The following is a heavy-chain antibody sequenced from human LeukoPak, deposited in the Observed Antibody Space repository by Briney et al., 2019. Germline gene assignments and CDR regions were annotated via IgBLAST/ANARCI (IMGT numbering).Heavy chain of an antibody. CDR2: IIPILGIA. D-gene: IGHD3-3*01. CDR3: AREYYDFWTPIGGFDY. J-gene: IGHJ4*02. Sequence: SVKVSCKASGGTFSSYAISWVRQAPGQGLEWMGRIIPILGIANYAQKFQGRVTITADKSTSTAYMELSSLRSEDTAVYYCAREYYDFWTPIGGFDYWGQGTLVTVSS. CDR1: GGTFSSYA. V-gene: IGHV1-69*04.